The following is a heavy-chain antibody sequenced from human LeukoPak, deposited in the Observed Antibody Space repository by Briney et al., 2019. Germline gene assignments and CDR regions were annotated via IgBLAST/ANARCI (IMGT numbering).Heavy chain of an antibody. D-gene: IGHD2-21*02. J-gene: IGHJ3*02. CDR2: INPSGGST. CDR3: ARDLVVVTGLRTRGSFDI. V-gene: IGHV1-46*01. Sequence: ASVKVSCKTFGYTFTSYYVHWVRQAPGQGLEWMGIINPSGGSTTYAQKFQGRLTMTSDTSTSTVYMELSSLRSEDTAVYYCARDLVVVTGLRTRGSFDIWGQGTMVTVSS. CDR1: GYTFTSYY.